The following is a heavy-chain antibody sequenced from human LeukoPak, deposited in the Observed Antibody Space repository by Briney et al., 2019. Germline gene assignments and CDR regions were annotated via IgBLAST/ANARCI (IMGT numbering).Heavy chain of an antibody. J-gene: IGHJ2*01. CDR3: ARDILKGHWYFDL. V-gene: IGHV4-30-2*01. Sequence: SETLSLTCAVSGGSISSGGYSWSWIRQPPGKGLEWIGYIYHSGSTYYNPSLKSRVTISVGRSKNQFSLKLSSVTAADTAVYYCARDILKGHWYFDLWGRGTLVTVSS. CDR1: GGSISSGGYS. CDR2: IYHSGST. D-gene: IGHD2-15*01.